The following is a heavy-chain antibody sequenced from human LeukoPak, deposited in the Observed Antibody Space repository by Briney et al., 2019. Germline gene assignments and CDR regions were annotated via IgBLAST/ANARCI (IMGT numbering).Heavy chain of an antibody. CDR3: AREVPDYGGNSIDY. V-gene: IGHV4-31*03. Sequence: SQTLSLTCTVSGGSISSGGYYWSWIRQHPGKGLEWIGYIYYSGSTYYNPSLKSRVTISVDTSKNQFSLKLSSVTAADTAVYYCAREVPDYGGNSIDYWGQGTLVTVSS. CDR1: GGSISSGGYY. CDR2: IYYSGST. J-gene: IGHJ4*02. D-gene: IGHD4-23*01.